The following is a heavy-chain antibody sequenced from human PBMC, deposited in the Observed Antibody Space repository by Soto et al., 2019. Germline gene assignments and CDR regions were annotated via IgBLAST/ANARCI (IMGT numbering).Heavy chain of an antibody. CDR2: ISSSAGTI. D-gene: IGHD3-10*01. Sequence: QVQLVESGGGLVKPGGSLRLSCAASGLTFSDHYMTWIRQAPGKGLEWISYISSSAGTIYYADSVKGRFTISRDNAKNSLYLQMTTLRAEDTAMYYCARAPYFGSGTYYYYALDVWGQGTTVTVSS. J-gene: IGHJ6*02. V-gene: IGHV3-11*01. CDR1: GLTFSDHY. CDR3: ARAPYFGSGTYYYYALDV.